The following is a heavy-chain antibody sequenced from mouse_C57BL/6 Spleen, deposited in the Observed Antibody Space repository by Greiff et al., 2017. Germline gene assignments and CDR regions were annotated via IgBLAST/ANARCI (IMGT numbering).Heavy chain of an antibody. CDR1: GFTFTDYY. CDR2: IRNKANGYTT. D-gene: IGHD2-5*01. Sequence: EVKVEESGGGLVQPGGSLSLSCAASGFTFTDYYMSWVRQPPGQALEWLGFIRNKANGYTTEYSASVKGRFTISRDNSQSILYLQMNAQRAEASATYCCARSYSNHRYYFDYWGQGTTLTVSS. J-gene: IGHJ2*01. V-gene: IGHV7-3*01. CDR3: ARSYSNHRYYFDY.